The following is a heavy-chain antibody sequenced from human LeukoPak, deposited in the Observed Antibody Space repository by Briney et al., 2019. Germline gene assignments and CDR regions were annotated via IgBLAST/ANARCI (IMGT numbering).Heavy chain of an antibody. J-gene: IGHJ3*02. V-gene: IGHV4-30-2*01. D-gene: IGHD6-13*01. CDR1: GGSISSGGYS. CDR3: ASIAAAGPDDAFDI. CDR2: IYHSGST. Sequence: SETLSLTCAVSGGSISSGGYSWSWIRQPPGKGREWIGYIYHSGSTYYNPSLKSRVTISVDRSKNQFSLKLSSVTAADTAVYYCASIAAAGPDDAFDIWGQGTMVTVSS.